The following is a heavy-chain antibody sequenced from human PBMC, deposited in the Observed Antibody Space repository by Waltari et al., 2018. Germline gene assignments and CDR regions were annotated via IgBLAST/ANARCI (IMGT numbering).Heavy chain of an antibody. CDR1: GYTFPSYY. J-gene: IGHJ4*02. D-gene: IGHD6-13*01. CDR3: ARAVAAAGTLDY. Sequence: QVQLVQSGAEVKKPGASVKVSCKASGYTFPSYYMHWVRQAPGQGLEWMGIINPSGGSTSYEQKFQGRVTITADESTSTAYMELSSLRSEDTAVYYCARAVAAAGTLDYWGQGTLVTVSS. CDR2: INPSGGST. V-gene: IGHV1-46*01.